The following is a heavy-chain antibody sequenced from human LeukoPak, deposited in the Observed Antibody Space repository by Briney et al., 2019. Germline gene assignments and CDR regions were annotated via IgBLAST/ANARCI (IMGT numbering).Heavy chain of an antibody. J-gene: IGHJ4*02. D-gene: IGHD1-26*01. CDR1: GGSISSYY. V-gene: IGHV4-59*08. CDR3: ATHMYSGRYYGTDY. Sequence: SETLSLTCTVSGGSISSYYWSWIRQPPGKGLEWIGYIYDSGSTNYNPSLKSRVTISVDTSKNQFSLKLSSVTAADTAVYYCATHMYSGRYYGTDYWGQGTLVTVSS. CDR2: IYDSGST.